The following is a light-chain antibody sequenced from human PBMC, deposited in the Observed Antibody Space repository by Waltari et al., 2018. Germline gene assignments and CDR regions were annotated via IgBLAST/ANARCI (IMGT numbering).Light chain of an antibody. J-gene: IGKJ5*01. CDR1: QDIGNY. V-gene: IGKV1-17*03. CDR2: AVS. CDR3: LQHYTYPPT. Sequence: DIQMTQSPSAMSASVGDRVAITCRASQDIGNYLAWFQQEPGTVPKRLIYAVSSLESGVPSRFSGSDSGTEFTLTINRLQPEDLATYFCLQHYTYPPTFGQGTRLEI.